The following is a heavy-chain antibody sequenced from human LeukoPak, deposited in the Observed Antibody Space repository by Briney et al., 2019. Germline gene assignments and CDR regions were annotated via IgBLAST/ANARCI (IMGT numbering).Heavy chain of an antibody. D-gene: IGHD3-3*01. CDR3: ATLPFWSGYYYYGMDV. CDR2: IYYSGST. Sequence: SETLSLTCTVSGGSISSGDYYWSWIRQPPGKGLEWIGYIYYSGSTYYNPSLKSRVTISVDTSKNQFSLKLSSATAADTAVYYCATLPFWSGYYYYGMDVWGQGTTVTVSS. CDR1: GGSISSGDYY. J-gene: IGHJ6*02. V-gene: IGHV4-30-4*01.